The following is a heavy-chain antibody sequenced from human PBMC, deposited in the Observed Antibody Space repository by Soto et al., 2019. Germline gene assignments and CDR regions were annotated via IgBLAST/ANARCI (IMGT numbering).Heavy chain of an antibody. Sequence: SETLSLTCTVSGGSIHNYYWSWIRQPPGKGLEWIGYIYYTGSTNYNPSLKSRVTISVDTSKNQFSLKLSSLTAADTAVYYCARSNILTGYKWYWGQGNLVTVS. V-gene: IGHV4-59*01. J-gene: IGHJ4*02. CDR3: ARSNILTGYKWY. CDR2: IYYTGST. CDR1: GGSIHNYY. D-gene: IGHD3-9*01.